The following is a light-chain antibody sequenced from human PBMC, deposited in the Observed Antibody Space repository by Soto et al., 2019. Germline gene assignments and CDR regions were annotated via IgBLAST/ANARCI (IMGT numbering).Light chain of an antibody. V-gene: IGLV2-14*01. Sequence: QTVVAQPASVSGSLGQSITISCTGTSSDVGGYNYVSWYQQHPGKAPKLMIYEVNNRPSGVSNRFSGSKSGNTASLTISGLQAEDEADYYCSSFTSSSTQVLGGGTKVTVL. CDR1: SSDVGGYNY. CDR2: EVN. J-gene: IGLJ3*02. CDR3: SSFTSSSTQV.